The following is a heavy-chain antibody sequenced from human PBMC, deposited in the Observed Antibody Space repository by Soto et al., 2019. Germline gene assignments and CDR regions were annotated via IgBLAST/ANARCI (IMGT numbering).Heavy chain of an antibody. Sequence: QVQLVESGGGVVQPGRSLRLSCAASGFTFSSYGMHWVRQAPGKGLEWVAVIWYDGSNKYYADSVKGRFTLSRDNSKNRLFLQINSLGAKDTAVYYCERSEYLRPGIAAAGVFDFWGQGTLVTVSS. CDR2: IWYDGSNK. CDR1: GFTFSSYG. J-gene: IGHJ4*02. D-gene: IGHD6-13*01. V-gene: IGHV3-33*01. CDR3: ERSEYLRPGIAAAGVFDF.